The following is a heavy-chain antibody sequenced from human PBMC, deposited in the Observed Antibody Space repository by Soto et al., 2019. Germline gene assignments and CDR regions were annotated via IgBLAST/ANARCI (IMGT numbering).Heavy chain of an antibody. CDR3: ARSGFATVVTPYGYFDL. D-gene: IGHD4-17*01. Sequence: QVQLVQSGAEVKKPGASVKVSCKASGFTFTSYGISWVRQAPGQGLEWMGWISAYNGNTNYAQKLQGRVTMTTDTSTSTAYMELRSLRSDDTAVYYCARSGFATVVTPYGYFDLWGRGTLVTVSS. CDR1: GFTFTSYG. V-gene: IGHV1-18*01. J-gene: IGHJ2*01. CDR2: ISAYNGNT.